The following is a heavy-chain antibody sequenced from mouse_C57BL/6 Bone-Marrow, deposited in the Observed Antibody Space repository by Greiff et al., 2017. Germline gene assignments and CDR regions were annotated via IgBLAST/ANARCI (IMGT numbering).Heavy chain of an antibody. J-gene: IGHJ2*01. CDR3: ARGWLPFDY. Sequence: VQLQQSGPELVKPGASVKISCKASGYTFTDYYMNWVKQSHGKSLEWIGDINPNNGGTSYNQKFKGKATLTVDKSSSTAYMELRSLTSEDSAVYYCARGWLPFDYWGQGTTLTVSS. CDR1: GYTFTDYY. V-gene: IGHV1-26*01. CDR2: INPNNGGT. D-gene: IGHD2-3*01.